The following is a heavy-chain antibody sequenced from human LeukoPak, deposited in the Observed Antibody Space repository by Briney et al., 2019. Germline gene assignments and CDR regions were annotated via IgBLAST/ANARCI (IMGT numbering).Heavy chain of an antibody. V-gene: IGHV3-30*18. CDR3: AKDLGTSGWIPGYFDN. CDR2: ISYDGSNK. J-gene: IGHJ4*02. CDR1: GFTFSSYG. Sequence: GGSLRLSCAASGFTFSSYGMHWVCQAPGKGLEWVAVISYDGSNKYYADSVKGRFTISRDNSKNTLFLQMSSLRPEDTAVYYCAKDLGTSGWIPGYFDNWGQGTLVTVSS. D-gene: IGHD6-19*01.